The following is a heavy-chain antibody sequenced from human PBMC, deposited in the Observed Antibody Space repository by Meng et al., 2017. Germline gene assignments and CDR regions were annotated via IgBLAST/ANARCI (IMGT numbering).Heavy chain of an antibody. CDR2: MNPNSGNT. CDR1: GYTFTSYD. D-gene: IGHD3/OR15-3a*01. V-gene: IGHV1-8*01. CDR3: ARGPNRWTGFDY. J-gene: IGHJ4*02. Sequence: QVQLGQCGAEMKKPGASVKVSCKASGYTFTSYDINWVRQATGQGLEWKGWMNPNSGNTGYAQKFQGRVTMTRNTSISTAYMELSSLRSEDTAVYYCARGPNRWTGFDYWGQGTLVTVSS.